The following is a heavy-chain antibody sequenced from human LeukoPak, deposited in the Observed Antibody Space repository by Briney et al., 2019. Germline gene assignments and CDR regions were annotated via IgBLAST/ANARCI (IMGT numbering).Heavy chain of an antibody. J-gene: IGHJ6*02. CDR2: IIPIFGTA. CDR1: GGTFSSYA. Sequence: SVKVSCKASGGTFSSYAIRWVRQAPGQGLEWMGGIIPIFGTANYAQKFQGRVTITADESTSTAYMELSSLRSEDTAVYYCARSDSGCYSYYYGMDVWGQGTTVTVSS. V-gene: IGHV1-69*13. CDR3: ARSDSGCYSYYYGMDV. D-gene: IGHD6-19*01.